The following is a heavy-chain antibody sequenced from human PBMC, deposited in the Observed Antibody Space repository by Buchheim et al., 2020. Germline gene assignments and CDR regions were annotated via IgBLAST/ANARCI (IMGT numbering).Heavy chain of an antibody. D-gene: IGHD1-26*01. Sequence: QVQLQESGPGLVKPSETLSLTCTVSGGSVSSGSYYWSWIRQPPGKGLEWIGYIYYSGSTNYNPSLKSRVTISVDTSKNQFSLKLSSVTAADTAVYYCARLRELHFFFVYWGQGTL. CDR1: GGSVSSGSYY. J-gene: IGHJ4*02. CDR3: ARLRELHFFFVY. CDR2: IYYSGST. V-gene: IGHV4-61*01.